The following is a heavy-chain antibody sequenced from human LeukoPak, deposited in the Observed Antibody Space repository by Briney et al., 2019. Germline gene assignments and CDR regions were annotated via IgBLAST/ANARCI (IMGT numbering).Heavy chain of an antibody. CDR2: ISAYNGDT. D-gene: IGHD6-19*01. V-gene: IGHV1-18*01. CDR1: GFTFTRYG. CDR3: ARDPSITSGWYAWADY. J-gene: IGHJ4*02. Sequence: GASVKVSCKASGFTFTRYGISWVRQAPGQGLEWMGWISAYNGDTKYAQKFQDRLTMTTETSTSAAYMELTSLRSDDTAVYYCARDPSITSGWYAWADYWGQGTLVTVSS.